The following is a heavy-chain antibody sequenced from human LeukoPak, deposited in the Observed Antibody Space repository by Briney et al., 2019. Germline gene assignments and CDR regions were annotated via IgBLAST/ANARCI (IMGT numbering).Heavy chain of an antibody. Sequence: GGSLRLSCAASGFTFSDYYMSWIRQAPGKGLEWVSYISSSGSTIYYADSVKGRFTISRDNAKNSLYLQMNSLRAEDTAVYYCARDRAGEPSAYYFVYWGQGTLVTVSS. CDR1: GFTFSDYY. CDR3: ARDRAGEPSAYYFVY. V-gene: IGHV3-11*01. CDR2: ISSSGSTI. J-gene: IGHJ4*02. D-gene: IGHD3-16*01.